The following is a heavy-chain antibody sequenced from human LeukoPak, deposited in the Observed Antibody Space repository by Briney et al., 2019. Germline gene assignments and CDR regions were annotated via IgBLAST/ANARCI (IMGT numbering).Heavy chain of an antibody. CDR3: ARCYCSGGSCPSPGDYYYIDV. CDR1: GGPISSYY. J-gene: IGHJ6*03. CDR2: IYYSGST. V-gene: IGHV4-59*01. D-gene: IGHD2-15*01. Sequence: PSETLSLTCTVSGGPISSYYWSWIRQPPGKGLQWIGYIYYSGSTNYNPSLKSRVTISVDTSKNQFSLKLSSVTAADTAVYYCARCYCSGGSCPSPGDYYYIDVSGKGTTVTVSS.